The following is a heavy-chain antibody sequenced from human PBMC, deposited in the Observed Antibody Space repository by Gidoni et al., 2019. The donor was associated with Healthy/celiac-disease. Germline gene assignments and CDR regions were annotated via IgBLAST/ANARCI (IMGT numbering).Heavy chain of an antibody. CDR1: GFTFRSYA. D-gene: IGHD4-17*01. CDR3: ARDSIGGYGDYDGWFDP. J-gene: IGHJ5*02. Sequence: QVQLVESGGGVVQPGRSLRLSCAASGFTFRSYAMHWVRQAPGKGLEWVAVISYDGSNKYYADSVKGRFTISRDNSKNTLYLQMNSLRAEDTAVYYCARDSIGGYGDYDGWFDPWGQGTLVTVSS. CDR2: ISYDGSNK. V-gene: IGHV3-30-3*01.